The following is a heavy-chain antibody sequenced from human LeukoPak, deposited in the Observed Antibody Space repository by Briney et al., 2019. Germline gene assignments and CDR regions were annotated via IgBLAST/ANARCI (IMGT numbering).Heavy chain of an antibody. Sequence: ASVKVSCKASGGTFSSYAISWVRQAPGQGLEWMGGIIPIFGTANYAQKFQGRVTVTADESTSTAYMELSSLRSEDTAVYYCARDPTMDGAAWGQGTLVTVSS. CDR1: GGTFSSYA. D-gene: IGHD3-10*01. CDR3: ARDPTMDGAA. CDR2: IIPIFGTA. J-gene: IGHJ5*02. V-gene: IGHV1-69*13.